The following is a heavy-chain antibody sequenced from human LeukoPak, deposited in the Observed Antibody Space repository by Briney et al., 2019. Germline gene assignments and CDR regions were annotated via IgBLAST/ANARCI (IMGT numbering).Heavy chain of an antibody. CDR3: ARAFPVIAAAGTFGFDY. D-gene: IGHD6-13*01. CDR2: INPNSGGT. V-gene: IGHV1-2*02. CDR1: GYTFTGYY. J-gene: IGHJ4*02. Sequence: ASVKVSCKASGYTFTGYYMHWVRQAPGQGLEWMGWINPNSGGTNYAQKFQGRVTITADESTSTAYMELSSLRSEDTAVYYCARAFPVIAAAGTFGFDYWGQGTLVTVSS.